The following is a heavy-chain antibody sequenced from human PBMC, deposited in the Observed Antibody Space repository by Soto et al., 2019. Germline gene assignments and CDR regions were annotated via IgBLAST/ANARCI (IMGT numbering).Heavy chain of an antibody. D-gene: IGHD6-19*01. Sequence: QSQTLSLPCAISGDSVSSNSAAWNWIRQSPSRGLEWLGRTYYRSKWYNDYAVSVKSRITINPSTSKTQSSMQLNSVTPQETAVYYCARDAVLNGYSSGWYRGVGAFDIWGQGTMVTVSS. J-gene: IGHJ3*02. CDR1: GDSVSSNSAA. V-gene: IGHV6-1*01. CDR2: TYYRSKWYN. CDR3: ARDAVLNGYSSGWYRGVGAFDI.